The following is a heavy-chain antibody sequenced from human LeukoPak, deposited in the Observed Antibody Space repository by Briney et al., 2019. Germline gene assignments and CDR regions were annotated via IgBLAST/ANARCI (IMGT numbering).Heavy chain of an antibody. CDR3: ANSPVYQLLPESY. CDR1: GVTFSSYG. Sequence: GGTLRLSCAASGVTFSSYGMSWVRQAPGKGVEWVSSISSTGGTTYYADSVKGRFTISRDNSKNTLYLQMNSLRAEDTAVYYCANSPVYQLLPESYWGQGTLVTVSS. J-gene: IGHJ4*02. D-gene: IGHD2-2*01. CDR2: ISSTGGTT. V-gene: IGHV3-23*01.